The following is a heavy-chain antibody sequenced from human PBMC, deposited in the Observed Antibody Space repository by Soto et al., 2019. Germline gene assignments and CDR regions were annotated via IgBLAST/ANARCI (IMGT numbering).Heavy chain of an antibody. CDR3: ARLRRWFGDPKLSGWFDP. CDR1: GYSFTSYW. V-gene: IGHV5-51*01. Sequence: GESLKISCKGSGYSFTSYWIGWVRQMPGKGLEWMGIIYPGDSDTRYSPSFQGQVTISADKSISTAYLQWSSLKAPDTAMYYCARLRRWFGDPKLSGWFDPWGQGTLVTVSS. J-gene: IGHJ5*02. D-gene: IGHD3-10*01. CDR2: IYPGDSDT.